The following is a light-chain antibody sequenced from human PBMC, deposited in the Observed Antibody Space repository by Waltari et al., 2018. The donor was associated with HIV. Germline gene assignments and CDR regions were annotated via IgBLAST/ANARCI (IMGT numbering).Light chain of an antibody. CDR1: QSVLYNSNNKNY. V-gene: IGKV4-1*01. Sequence: DIVMTQSPDSLAVSLGERATINCKFSQSVLYNSNNKNYLAWYQQKPGQPPKLLIYWASTRESGVPDRFSGSGSGTDFTLTISSLQAEDVAVYYCQQYYSTPFTFGPGTKVDIK. CDR3: QQYYSTPFT. J-gene: IGKJ3*01. CDR2: WAS.